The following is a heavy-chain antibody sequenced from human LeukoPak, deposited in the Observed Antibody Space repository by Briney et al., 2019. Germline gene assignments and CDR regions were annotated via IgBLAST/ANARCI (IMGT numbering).Heavy chain of an antibody. V-gene: IGHV1-8*01. D-gene: IGHD2-2*01. CDR2: MNPVSGNA. J-gene: IGHJ4*02. CDR1: GYTFINFD. Sequence: ASVKVSCKASGYTFINFDINWVRQTPGQGLEWMGWMNPVSGNAGSAQKFQGRVSLTRDTSISTAYMELSSLTSDDTAFYYCARAPMGAAALYWGQGTLVTVSS. CDR3: ARAPMGAAALY.